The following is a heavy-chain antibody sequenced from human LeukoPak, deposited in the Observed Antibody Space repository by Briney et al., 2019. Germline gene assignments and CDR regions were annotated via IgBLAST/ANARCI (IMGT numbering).Heavy chain of an antibody. CDR1: GFTFSSYG. CDR2: ISGSGGST. J-gene: IGHJ6*03. CDR3: AKGYTMVRGVIMNYYYYMDV. D-gene: IGHD3-10*01. V-gene: IGHV3-23*01. Sequence: GGSLRLSCAASGFTFSSYGMSWVRQAPGKVLEWVSAISGSGGSTYYADSVKGRFTISRDNSKNTLYLQMNSLRAEDTAVYYCAKGYTMVRGVIMNYYYYMDVWGKGTTVTISS.